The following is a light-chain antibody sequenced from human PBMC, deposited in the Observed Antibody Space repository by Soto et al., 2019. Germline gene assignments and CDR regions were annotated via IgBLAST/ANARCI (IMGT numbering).Light chain of an antibody. Sequence: IVMTQSPATLSVSLGDRATLSCRASQSVSNYLAWYQQKPGQAPRLLIYGASTRATGIPARFSGSGSETDFTLTISSLQSEHFAVYYCQQYNSWPPSYTFGQGTKLQTK. V-gene: IGKV3-15*01. J-gene: IGKJ2*01. CDR1: QSVSNY. CDR2: GAS. CDR3: QQYNSWPPSYT.